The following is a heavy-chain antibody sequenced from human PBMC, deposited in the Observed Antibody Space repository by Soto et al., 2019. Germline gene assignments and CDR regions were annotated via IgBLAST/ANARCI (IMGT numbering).Heavy chain of an antibody. CDR2: INHIGGT. V-gene: IGHV4-34*01. D-gene: IGHD2-2*01. J-gene: IGHJ5*02. CDR3: ARIRYQLPSSVVWFDT. Sequence: SETLSLTCDVYGGPLRGYYWTLIRQPPGRGLEWIGEINHIGGTNYSPSLKSRVTISVDTSKNQFSLKLSSVTSADTAVYYCARIRYQLPSSVVWFDTWGQGILVTVS. CDR1: GGPLRGYY.